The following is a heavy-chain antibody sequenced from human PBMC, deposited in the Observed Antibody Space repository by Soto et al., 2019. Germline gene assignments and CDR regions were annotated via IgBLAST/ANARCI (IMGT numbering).Heavy chain of an antibody. CDR3: ARLIGNSWFVG. Sequence: PSETLSLTCAVYGGSFSGYYWSWIRQPPGKGLEWIGEINHSGSTNYNPSLKSRVTISVDTSKNQVSLQLDSVTPEDTAVYYCARLIGNSWFVGWGQGTLVTVSS. D-gene: IGHD6-13*01. CDR2: INHSGST. CDR1: GGSFSGYY. J-gene: IGHJ4*02. V-gene: IGHV4-34*01.